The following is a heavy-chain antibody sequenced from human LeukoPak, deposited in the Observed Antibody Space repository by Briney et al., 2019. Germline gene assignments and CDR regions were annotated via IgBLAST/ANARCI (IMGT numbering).Heavy chain of an antibody. CDR1: GFTFSSYW. CDR2: IKQDGSEK. V-gene: IGHV3-7*01. J-gene: IGHJ4*02. CDR3: ARDRYSGYDPYFDY. Sequence: GGSLRLSCAASGFTFSSYWMSWVRQAPGKGLEWVANIKQDGSEKYYVDSVKGRFTISRDNAKNSLYLQMNSLRAEDTAVYYCARDRYSGYDPYFDYWGQGTLVTVSS. D-gene: IGHD5-12*01.